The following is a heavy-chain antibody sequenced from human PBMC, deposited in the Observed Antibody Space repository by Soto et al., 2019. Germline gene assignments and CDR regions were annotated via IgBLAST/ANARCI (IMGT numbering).Heavy chain of an antibody. CDR3: AKDHGGRSWYGGIDY. Sequence: EVQLVESGGGLVQPGRPLRLSCAASGFTFDDHAMHWVRQAPGKGLEWVSGVNWNSRSIDYADSVKGRFTISRDNAKNSLYLQMNRLRPEDTALYYCAKDHGGRSWYGGIDYWGQGTLVTVSS. D-gene: IGHD6-13*01. V-gene: IGHV3-9*01. CDR2: VNWNSRSI. J-gene: IGHJ4*02. CDR1: GFTFDDHA.